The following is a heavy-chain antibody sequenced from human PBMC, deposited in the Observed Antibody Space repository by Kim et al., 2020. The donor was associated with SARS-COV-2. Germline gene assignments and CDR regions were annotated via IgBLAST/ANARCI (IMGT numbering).Heavy chain of an antibody. J-gene: IGHJ4*02. D-gene: IGHD3-16*01. CDR2: GNGNK. CDR3: LGGFYFDY. Sequence: GNGNKRYTQKFQGRVTFTTDTSASTAYMELRFLRSEDSAVYYCLGGFYFDYWGQGTLVTVSS. V-gene: IGHV1-3*01.